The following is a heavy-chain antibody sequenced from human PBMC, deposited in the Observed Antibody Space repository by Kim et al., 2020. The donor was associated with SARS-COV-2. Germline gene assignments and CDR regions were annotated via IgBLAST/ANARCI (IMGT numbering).Heavy chain of an antibody. CDR2: IIPIFGTA. Sequence: SVKVSCKASGGTFSSYAISWVRQAPGQGLEWMGGIIPIFGTANYAQKFQGRVTITADESTSTAYMELSSLRSEDTAVYYCASTVIPLVGFDYWGQGTLVTVSS. CDR3: ASTVIPLVGFDY. CDR1: GGTFSSYA. V-gene: IGHV1-69*13. J-gene: IGHJ4*02. D-gene: IGHD4-17*01.